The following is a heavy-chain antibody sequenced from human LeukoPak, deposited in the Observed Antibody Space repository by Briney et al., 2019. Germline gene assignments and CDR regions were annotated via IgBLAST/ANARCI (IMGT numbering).Heavy chain of an antibody. D-gene: IGHD3-10*01. Sequence: GRSLRLSCAASGFTFSSYAMHWVRQAPGKGLEWVAVISYDGSNKYYADSVKGRFTISRDNSKNTLYLQMNRLRAEDTAVYYCARDPFTMVRGVITYYYYGMDVWGQGTTVTVSS. V-gene: IGHV3-30-3*01. CDR3: ARDPFTMVRGVITYYYYGMDV. J-gene: IGHJ6*02. CDR1: GFTFSSYA. CDR2: ISYDGSNK.